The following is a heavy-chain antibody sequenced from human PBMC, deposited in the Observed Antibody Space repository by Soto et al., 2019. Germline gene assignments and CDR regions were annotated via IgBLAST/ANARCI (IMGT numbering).Heavy chain of an antibody. Sequence: SETLSLTCTVSGGSISSYYWSWIRQPPGKGLEWIGYIYYSGSTNYNPSLKSRVTISVDTSKNQFSLKLSSVTAADTAVYYCARISWPRPGYYYYMDVWGKGTTVTVSS. D-gene: IGHD6-13*01. CDR1: GGSISSYY. CDR2: IYYSGST. V-gene: IGHV4-59*08. CDR3: ARISWPRPGYYYYMDV. J-gene: IGHJ6*03.